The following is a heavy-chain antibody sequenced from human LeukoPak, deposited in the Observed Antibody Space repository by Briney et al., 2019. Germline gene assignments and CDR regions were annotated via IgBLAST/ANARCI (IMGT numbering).Heavy chain of an antibody. D-gene: IGHD3-10*01. Sequence: PGRSLRLSCAASGFTFSSYAMHWVRQAPGKGLEWVAVISYDGSNKYYADSVKGRFTISRDNSKNTLYLQMNSLRAEDTAVYYCARDPITMVRGVINYGMDVWGKGTTVTVSS. V-gene: IGHV3-30*04. CDR3: ARDPITMVRGVINYGMDV. J-gene: IGHJ6*04. CDR1: GFTFSSYA. CDR2: ISYDGSNK.